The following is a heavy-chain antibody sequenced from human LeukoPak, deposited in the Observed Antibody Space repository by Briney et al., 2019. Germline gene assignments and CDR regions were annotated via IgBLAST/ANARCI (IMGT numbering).Heavy chain of an antibody. J-gene: IGHJ6*03. CDR1: GYTFTSYD. V-gene: IGHV1-8*01. Sequence: ASVKVSCKASGYTFTSYDINWVRQATGQGLEWMGWMNPNSGNTGYAQKLQGRVTMTTDTSTSTAYMELRSLRSDDTAVYYCARGSRGSYRVPRRPYYYYYMDVWGKGTTVTVSS. D-gene: IGHD1-26*01. CDR3: ARGSRGSYRVPRRPYYYYYMDV. CDR2: MNPNSGNT.